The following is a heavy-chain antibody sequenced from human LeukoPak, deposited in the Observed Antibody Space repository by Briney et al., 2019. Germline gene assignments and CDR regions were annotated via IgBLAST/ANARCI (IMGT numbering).Heavy chain of an antibody. CDR3: ASQKGGSKVDY. CDR1: GGSISSYY. V-gene: IGHV4-59*01. Sequence: SETLSLTCTVSGGSISSYYWSWIRQPPGKGLEWIGYIYYSGSTNYNPSLKSRVTISVDTPKNQFSLKLSSVTAADTAVYYCASQKGGSKVDYWGQGTLVTVSS. CDR2: IYYSGST. J-gene: IGHJ4*02. D-gene: IGHD3-16*01.